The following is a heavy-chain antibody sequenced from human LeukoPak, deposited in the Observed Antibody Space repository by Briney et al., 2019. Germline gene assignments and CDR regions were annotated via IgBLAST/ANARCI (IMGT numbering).Heavy chain of an antibody. V-gene: IGHV4-59*01. CDR1: GGSISSYY. CDR2: IYYSGST. J-gene: IGHJ4*02. CDR3: ARIGGYNWNEGYFDY. Sequence: SETLSLTCTVSGGSISSYYWSWIRQPPGKGLEWIGYIYYSGSTNYNPSLKSRVTISVDTSKNQFSLKLSSVTAADTPVYYCARIGGYNWNEGYFDYWGQGTLVTVSS. D-gene: IGHD1-1*01.